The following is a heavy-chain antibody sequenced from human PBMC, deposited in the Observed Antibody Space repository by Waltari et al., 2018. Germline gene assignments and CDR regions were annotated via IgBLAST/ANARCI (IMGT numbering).Heavy chain of an antibody. CDR1: GGSIRSHY. D-gene: IGHD5-12*01. CDR2: IYYSGST. CDR3: ASRLTIDGYNLGYAFDI. Sequence: QVQLQESGPGLVKPSETLSLTCTGSGGSIRSHYWSWIRQPPGKGLAWIGYIYYSGSTNYNPSLKSRVTISVDTSKNQFSLKLSSVTAADTAVYYCASRLTIDGYNLGYAFDIWGQGTMVTVSS. V-gene: IGHV4-59*11. J-gene: IGHJ3*02.